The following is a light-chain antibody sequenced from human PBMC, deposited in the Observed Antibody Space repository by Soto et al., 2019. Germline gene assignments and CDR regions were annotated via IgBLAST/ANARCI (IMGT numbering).Light chain of an antibody. CDR3: VSYTTPGTYV. CDR1: SRDVTDSDS. J-gene: IGLJ1*01. V-gene: IGLV2-14*03. Sequence: QSALTQPASVSGSPGQSVTISCAGASRDVTDSDSVSWYQHRPGEAPELKILDFTYRPSGVSNRFSGSLSANTASLTISGLQVEDEGDYYCVSYTTPGTYVFGPGTKVTVL. CDR2: DFT.